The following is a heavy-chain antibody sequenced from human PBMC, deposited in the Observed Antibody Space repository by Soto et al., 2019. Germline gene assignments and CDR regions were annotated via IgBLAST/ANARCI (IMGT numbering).Heavy chain of an antibody. Sequence: TLSLTCTVSGGSISSGGYYWSWIRQHPGKGLEWIGYIYYSGSTYYNPSLKSRVTISVGTSKNQFSLKLSSVTAADTAVYYCARDVGIGSSWSYGMDVWGQGTTVTVSS. CDR3: ARDVGIGSSWSYGMDV. CDR1: GGSISSGGYY. CDR2: IYYSGST. J-gene: IGHJ6*02. D-gene: IGHD6-13*01. V-gene: IGHV4-31*03.